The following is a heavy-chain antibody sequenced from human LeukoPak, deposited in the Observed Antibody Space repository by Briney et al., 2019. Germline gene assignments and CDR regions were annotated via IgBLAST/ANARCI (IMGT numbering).Heavy chain of an antibody. CDR3: VRGATYEPVF. D-gene: IGHD1-14*01. V-gene: IGHV3-11*04. J-gene: IGHJ4*02. Sequence: GGSLRLSCAASGFTFSDYYMTWVRQAPGKGLEWVAYISGPGSTIYYADSLKGRITISRDNAKYSLYLQMNSLRAADTGVYFCVRGATYEPVFWGQGTPVTVSS. CDR1: GFTFSDYY. CDR2: ISGPGSTI.